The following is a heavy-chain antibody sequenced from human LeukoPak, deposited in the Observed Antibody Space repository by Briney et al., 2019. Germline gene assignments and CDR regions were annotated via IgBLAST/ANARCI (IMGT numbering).Heavy chain of an antibody. CDR2: ISYDGSNK. V-gene: IGHV3-30-3*01. J-gene: IGHJ6*02. D-gene: IGHD3-10*01. CDR3: ARDRETEGSGSYYTYYYYGMDV. CDR1: GFTFSSYA. Sequence: GRSLRLSCAASGFTFSSYAMHWVRQAPGKGPEWVAVISYDGSNKYYADSVKGRFTISRDNSKNTLYLQMNSLRAEDTAVYYCARDRETEGSGSYYTYYYYGMDVWGQGTTVTVSS.